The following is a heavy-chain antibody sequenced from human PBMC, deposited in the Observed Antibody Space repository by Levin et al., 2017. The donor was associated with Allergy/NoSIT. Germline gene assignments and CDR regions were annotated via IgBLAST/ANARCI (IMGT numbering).Heavy chain of an antibody. CDR1: GFTFSNEW. Sequence: AGGSLRLSCVASGFTFSNEWMNWVRQAPGKGLEWVGRIKSKTDGGATDYAAPVKGRFTISRDDSRNSLFLQMNSLKTEDTAVYYCTTLKGIPSADYWGRGTRVTVSS. V-gene: IGHV3-15*01. D-gene: IGHD1-26*01. J-gene: IGHJ4*02. CDR2: IKSKTDGGAT. CDR3: TTLKGIPSADY.